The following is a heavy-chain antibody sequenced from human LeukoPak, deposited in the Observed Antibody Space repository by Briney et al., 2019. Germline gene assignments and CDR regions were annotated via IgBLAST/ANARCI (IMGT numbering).Heavy chain of an antibody. CDR1: GYTFTSYG. CDR3: ARGYCSGGSCYSGY. Sequence: ASVEVSCKASGYTFTSYGISWVRQAPGQGLEWMGWISAYNGNTNYAQKLQGRVTMTTDTSTSTAYMELRSLRSDDTAVYYCARGYCSGGSCYSGYWGQGTLVTVSS. CDR2: ISAYNGNT. V-gene: IGHV1-18*01. D-gene: IGHD2-15*01. J-gene: IGHJ4*02.